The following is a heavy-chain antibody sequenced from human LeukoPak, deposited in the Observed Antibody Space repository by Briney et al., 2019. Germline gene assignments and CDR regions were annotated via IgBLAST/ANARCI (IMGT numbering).Heavy chain of an antibody. D-gene: IGHD2-2*01. J-gene: IGHJ6*03. CDR2: IYYSGST. V-gene: IGHV4-59*01. CDR3: ARTTGGYCRSISCYGFDYYYYMDV. Sequence: SETLSLTCTVSGGSISSYYWNWIRQPPGKGLEWIGYIYYSGSTNYNLSLKSRVTISVDTSKNQFSLKLSSVTAADTAVYYCARTTGGYCRSISCYGFDYYYYMDVWGKGTTVTISS. CDR1: GGSISSYY.